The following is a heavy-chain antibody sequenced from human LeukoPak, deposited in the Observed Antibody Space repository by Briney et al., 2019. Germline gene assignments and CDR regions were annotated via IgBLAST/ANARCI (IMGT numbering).Heavy chain of an antibody. J-gene: IGHJ3*02. CDR2: INHSGST. CDR3: ARGXNNWNVDTFDI. V-gene: IGHV4-34*01. CDR1: GGSFSGYY. Sequence: PSETLSXTCAVYGGSFSGYYWSWIRQPPGKGLEWIGEINHSGSTNYNPSLKSRVTISVDTSKNQCSLRLTSVTAADTAVYYCARGXNNWNVDTFDIWGQGTMVTVSS. D-gene: IGHD1-20*01.